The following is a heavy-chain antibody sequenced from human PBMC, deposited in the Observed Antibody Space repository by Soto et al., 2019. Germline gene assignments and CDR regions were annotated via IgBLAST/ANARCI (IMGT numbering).Heavy chain of an antibody. V-gene: IGHV3-30-3*02. CDR1: GFTFSSSA. CDR2: ISYDGSNK. CDR3: AKLPWEVAPS. J-gene: IGHJ5*02. D-gene: IGHD1-26*01. Sequence: GGSLRLSCAASGFTFSSSAMHWVRQAPGKGLEWVAVISYDGSNKYYADSVKGRFTISRDNSKNTLYLQMNSLRAEDTAMYYCAKLPWEVAPSWGQGTLVTVSS.